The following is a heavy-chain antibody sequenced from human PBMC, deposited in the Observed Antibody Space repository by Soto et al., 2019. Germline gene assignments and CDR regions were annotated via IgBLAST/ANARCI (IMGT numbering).Heavy chain of an antibody. J-gene: IGHJ4*02. CDR2: ISNSGFNT. CDR3: TKRRDSHTDY. Sequence: EEQLLESGGGLVQPGGSLRLSCAASGFTFSTYAMSWVRQAPGKGLEWVSAISNSGFNTFYADSVRGRFTISRGNSKNTLYLQMNSLTADDTAIYYCTKRRDSHTDYWGQGTLVTVSS. V-gene: IGHV3-23*01. CDR1: GFTFSTYA.